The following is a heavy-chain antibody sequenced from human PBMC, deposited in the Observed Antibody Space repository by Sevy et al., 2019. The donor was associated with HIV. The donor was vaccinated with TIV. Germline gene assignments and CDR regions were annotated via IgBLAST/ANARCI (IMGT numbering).Heavy chain of an antibody. V-gene: IGHV4-4*07. CDR2: IYTSGST. J-gene: IGHJ6*02. CDR3: ARDGRNRYCSSTSCYMGEHYYYGMDV. Sequence: SETLSLTCTVSGGSISSYYGSWIRQPAGKGLEWIGRIYTSGSTNYNPSLKSRVTMSVDTSKNQFSLKLSSVTAADTAVYYCARDGRNRYCSSTSCYMGEHYYYGMDVWGQGTTVTVSS. CDR1: GGSISSYY. D-gene: IGHD2-2*02.